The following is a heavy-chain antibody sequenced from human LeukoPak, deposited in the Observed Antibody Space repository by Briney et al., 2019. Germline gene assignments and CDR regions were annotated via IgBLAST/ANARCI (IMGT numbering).Heavy chain of an antibody. D-gene: IGHD6-13*01. Sequence: PSETLSLTCAADGGSFSGYYWSWIRQPPGKGLEWIGEINHSGSTNYNPSLKSRVTISVDTSKNQFSLKLSSVTAADTAVYYWARFRRGSSWYTSWGQETLVTVSS. V-gene: IGHV4-34*01. CDR1: GGSFSGYY. J-gene: IGHJ4*02. CDR3: ARFRRGSSWYTS. CDR2: INHSGST.